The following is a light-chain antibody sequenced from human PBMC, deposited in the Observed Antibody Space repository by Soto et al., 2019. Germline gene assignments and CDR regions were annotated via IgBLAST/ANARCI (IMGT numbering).Light chain of an antibody. CDR1: TIDDGTSNY. CDR3: CSYAVTFYV. Sequence: QSVLTQPRSVSGSPGQSVTISCTGPTIDDGTSNYVSWYQQHPGKVPKPMIYDVSERPSGVPDRFSGSKSGNTASLTISGLQPEDEADYYCCSYAVTFYVFGTGTKVTVL. J-gene: IGLJ1*01. CDR2: DVS. V-gene: IGLV2-11*01.